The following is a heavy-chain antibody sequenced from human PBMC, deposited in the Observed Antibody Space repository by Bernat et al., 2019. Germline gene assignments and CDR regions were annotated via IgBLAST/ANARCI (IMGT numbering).Heavy chain of an antibody. CDR2: ISGSGGST. V-gene: IGHV3-23*04. J-gene: IGHJ4*02. CDR1: GFTFSSYA. D-gene: IGHD1-20*01. CDR3: AKDRGYNWNGLFDY. Sequence: EVQLVESGGGLVQPGGSLRLSCAASGFTFSSYAMSWVRRAPGKGLGWVSAISGSGGSTYYVDSVKGRFTISGDNSKNTLYLQMNSLRAEDTAVYYCAKDRGYNWNGLFDYWGQGTLVTVSS.